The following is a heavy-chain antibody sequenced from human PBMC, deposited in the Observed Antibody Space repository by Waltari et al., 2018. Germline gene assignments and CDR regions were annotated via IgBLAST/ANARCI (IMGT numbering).Heavy chain of an antibody. CDR2: VHGSGRT. D-gene: IGHD2-15*01. J-gene: IGHJ4*02. V-gene: IGHV4-4*02. CDR1: GDSMTTTYW. CDR3: ARDRGRGLYLDS. Sequence: QLQLQESGPGLVKPSATLSLTCTVSGDSMTTTYWWNWVRQSQGKGLEWIGQVHGSGRTNYNPAFASRVTVSLDTYNNQFSLKVSFATAADTAVYYCARDRGRGLYLDSWSPGTLVTVS.